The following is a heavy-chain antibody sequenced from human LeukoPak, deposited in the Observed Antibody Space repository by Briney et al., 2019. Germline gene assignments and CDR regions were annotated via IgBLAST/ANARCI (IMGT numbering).Heavy chain of an antibody. J-gene: IGHJ4*02. D-gene: IGHD2-2*01. Sequence: SETLSLTCAVYGGSFSGYYWSWIRQPPGKGLEWIGEINHSGSTNYNPSLKSRVTISVDTSKNQFSLKLSSVTAADTAVYYCARTRLGYCSSTSCYGKYCFDYWGQGTLVTVSS. CDR1: GGSFSGYY. CDR2: INHSGST. CDR3: ARTRLGYCSSTSCYGKYCFDY. V-gene: IGHV4-34*01.